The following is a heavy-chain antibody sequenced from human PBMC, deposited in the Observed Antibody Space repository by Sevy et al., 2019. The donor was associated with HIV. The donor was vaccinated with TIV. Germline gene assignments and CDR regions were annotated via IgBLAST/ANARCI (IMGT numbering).Heavy chain of an antibody. CDR2: ISYDGSNK. J-gene: IGHJ4*02. CDR3: ARVLSDSSDDY. CDR1: GFTFSSYA. D-gene: IGHD3-22*01. Sequence: GESLKISCAASGFTFSSYAMHWVRQAPGKGLEWVAVISYDGSNKYYADSVKGRFTISRDNSKNTLYLQMNSLRAEDTAVYYCARVLSDSSDDYWGQGTLLTVSS. V-gene: IGHV3-30-3*01.